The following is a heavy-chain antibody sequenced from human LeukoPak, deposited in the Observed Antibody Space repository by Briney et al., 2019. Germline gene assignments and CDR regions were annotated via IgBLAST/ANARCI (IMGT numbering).Heavy chain of an antibody. J-gene: IGHJ4*02. CDR1: GFTFSSYA. Sequence: QPGGSLRLSCAASGFTFSSYAMSWVRQAPGEGLEWVSAISGSGGSTYYADSVKGRFTISRDNSKNTLYLQMNSLRAEDTAVYYCAKARDSSGWYFDYWGQGTLVTVSS. CDR2: ISGSGGST. CDR3: AKARDSSGWYFDY. V-gene: IGHV3-23*01. D-gene: IGHD6-19*01.